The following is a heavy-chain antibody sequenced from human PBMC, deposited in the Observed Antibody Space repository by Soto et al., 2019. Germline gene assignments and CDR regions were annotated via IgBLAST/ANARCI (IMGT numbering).Heavy chain of an antibody. CDR3: ARRTRYCTGGSCGAFDI. J-gene: IGHJ3*02. Sequence: SETLSLTCTVSGGSISGYYWSWIRQPPGKRLEWIAFIYYTENTSYSPSLKSRVTISVDTSKNQFSLNLSSVTAADTALYYCARRTRYCTGGSCGAFDIWGQGTMVTVSS. D-gene: IGHD2-8*02. CDR2: IYYTENT. CDR1: GGSISGYY. V-gene: IGHV4-59*08.